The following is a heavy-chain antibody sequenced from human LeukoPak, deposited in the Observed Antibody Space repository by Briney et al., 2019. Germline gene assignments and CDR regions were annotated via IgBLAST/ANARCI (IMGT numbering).Heavy chain of an antibody. Sequence: ASVTVSFKASGYSITNYAILWVRQAPGQGLEWMGWINTNTEKSTYAPGFTGRYVFSLDSSVNTAYLQISSLKAEDTALYYCATGGGYRFAYWGQGTLVTVSS. CDR2: INTNTEKS. CDR1: GYSITNYA. J-gene: IGHJ4*02. CDR3: ATGGGYRFAY. D-gene: IGHD6-25*01. V-gene: IGHV7-4-1*02.